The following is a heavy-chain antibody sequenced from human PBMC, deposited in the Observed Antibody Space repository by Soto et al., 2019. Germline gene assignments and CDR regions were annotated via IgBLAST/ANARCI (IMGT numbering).Heavy chain of an antibody. CDR3: ARLAHGEPHRPGDY. CDR2: IDPSDSHT. D-gene: IGHD4-17*01. J-gene: IGHJ4*02. CDR1: GYSFTSYW. V-gene: IGHV5-10-1*01. Sequence: EVQLVQSGAEVKKPGESLRISCKGSGYSFTSYWISWVRQMPGKGLEWMGRIDPSDSHTSYRPSFQGHVTISVDKSISTVYLQWSSLKASDTATYYCARLAHGEPHRPGDYWGQGTLVTVSS.